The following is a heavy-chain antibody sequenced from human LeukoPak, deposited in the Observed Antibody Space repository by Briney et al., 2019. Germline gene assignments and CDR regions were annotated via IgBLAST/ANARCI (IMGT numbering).Heavy chain of an antibody. CDR1: GFTFSSYA. CDR3: ARATWDPNYYYMDV. D-gene: IGHD1-26*01. V-gene: IGHV3-21*01. Sequence: PGGSLRLSCAASGFTFSSYAMSWVRQAPGKGLEWVSSISSSSSYIYYADSVKGRFTISRDNAKNSLFLQMNSLRAEDTAVYFCARATWDPNYYYMDVWGKGTTVTISS. J-gene: IGHJ6*03. CDR2: ISSSSSYI.